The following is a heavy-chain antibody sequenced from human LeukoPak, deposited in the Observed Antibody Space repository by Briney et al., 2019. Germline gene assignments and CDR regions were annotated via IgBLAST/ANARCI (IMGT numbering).Heavy chain of an antibody. V-gene: IGHV4-61*02. CDR3: TRVGCSSTSCHTRIWFDP. D-gene: IGHD2-2*02. Sequence: TLSLTCTVSGGSISSGSYYWSWIRQPAGKGLEWIGRIYTSGSTNYNPSLKSRVTISVDTSKNQFSLKLSSVTAADTAVYYCTRVGCSSTSCHTRIWFDPWGQGTLVTVSS. CDR1: GGSISSGSYY. J-gene: IGHJ5*02. CDR2: IYTSGST.